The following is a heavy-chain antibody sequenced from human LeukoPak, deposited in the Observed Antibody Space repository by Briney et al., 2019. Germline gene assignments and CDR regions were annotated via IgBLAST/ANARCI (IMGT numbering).Heavy chain of an antibody. J-gene: IGHJ6*03. D-gene: IGHD3-3*01. V-gene: IGHV4-4*09. CDR2: FYKDAIT. CDR3: GRPRTILGVVIGRHYIER. Sequence: SETLSLTCTVSGGTMGGYYWTWVRQPPGKGLEWMGYFYKDAITNHYASLSSRVSMPMDTSKNQLSLTLTSVTAADTAVYYCGRPRTILGVVIGRHYIERWGTGTTVSVSS. CDR1: GGTMGGYY.